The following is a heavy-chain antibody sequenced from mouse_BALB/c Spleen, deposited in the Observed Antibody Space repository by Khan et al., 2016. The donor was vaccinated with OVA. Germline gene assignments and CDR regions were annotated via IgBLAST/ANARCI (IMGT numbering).Heavy chain of an antibody. Sequence: QIQLVQSGPELKKPGETVKISCKASGYTFTDSGLTWMNQAPGQGLKWMGWINTYTGEPIYADGFKGRFVFSLETSASTAYLQIDNLKNEDMATSFCATSRGNCHLDYWGQGTTLSVSS. CDR3: ATSRGNCHLDY. CDR2: INTYTGEP. J-gene: IGHJ2*01. V-gene: IGHV9-1*02. CDR1: GYTFTDSG. D-gene: IGHD2-1*01.